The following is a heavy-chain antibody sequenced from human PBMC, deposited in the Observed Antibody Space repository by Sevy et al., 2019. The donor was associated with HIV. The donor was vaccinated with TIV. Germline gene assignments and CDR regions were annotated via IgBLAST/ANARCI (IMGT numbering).Heavy chain of an antibody. CDR3: ARGCYWSDYFCYYYGMDV. CDR2: ISAYNGNT. D-gene: IGHD3-10*01. CDR1: GYTFTSYG. V-gene: IGHV1-18*01. J-gene: IGHJ6*02. Sequence: ASVKVSCKASGYTFTSYGISWVRQAPRQGLEWIGWISAYNGNTNDAQMLQGRVTMTTDTSTSTAYMELRSLRSDDTAVYYCARGCYWSDYFCYYYGMDVWGQGSTVTVSS.